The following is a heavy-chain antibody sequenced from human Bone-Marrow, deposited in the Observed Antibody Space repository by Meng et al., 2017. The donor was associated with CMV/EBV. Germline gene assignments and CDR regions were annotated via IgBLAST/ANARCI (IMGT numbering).Heavy chain of an antibody. CDR1: GFTFSSYS. D-gene: IGHD4-11*01. Sequence: GGSLRLSCAACGFTFSSYSMNWVRQAPGKGLEWVSSISSSSSYIYYADSVKGRFTISRDNAKNSLYLQMNSLRAEDTAVYYCAREDTELTVSKLGRMDVWGQGPTVTVSS. J-gene: IGHJ6*02. CDR3: AREDTELTVSKLGRMDV. CDR2: ISSSSSYI. V-gene: IGHV3-21*01.